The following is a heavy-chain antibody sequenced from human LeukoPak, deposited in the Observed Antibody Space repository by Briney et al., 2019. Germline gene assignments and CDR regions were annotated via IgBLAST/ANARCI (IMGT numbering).Heavy chain of an antibody. V-gene: IGHV1-69*13. CDR1: GGTFSSYA. CDR2: IIPIFGTA. D-gene: IGHD1-26*01. Sequence: SVKVSCTASGGTFSSYAISWVRQAPGQGLEWMGGIIPIFGTANYAQKFQGRVTITADESTSTAYMELSSLRSEDTAVYYCASQGSGSYYEGGADYWGQGTLVTVSS. J-gene: IGHJ4*02. CDR3: ASQGSGSYYEGGADY.